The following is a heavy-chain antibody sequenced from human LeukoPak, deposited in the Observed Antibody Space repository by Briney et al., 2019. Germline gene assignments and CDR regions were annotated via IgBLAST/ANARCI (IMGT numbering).Heavy chain of an antibody. CDR2: ISGSGGST. D-gene: IGHD3-22*01. CDR1: GFTFSSYA. V-gene: IGHV3-23*01. CDR3: AKDLDYYDSSGYYFSYYFDY. Sequence: GGSLRLSCAASGFTFSSYAMSWVRQAPGKGLEWVSAISGSGGSTYYADSVEGRFTISRDNSKNTLYLQMNSLRAEDTAVYYCAKDLDYYDSSGYYFSYYFDYWGQGTLVTVSS. J-gene: IGHJ4*02.